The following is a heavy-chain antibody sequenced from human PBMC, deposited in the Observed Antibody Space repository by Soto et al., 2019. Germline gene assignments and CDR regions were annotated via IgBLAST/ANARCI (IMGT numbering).Heavy chain of an antibody. D-gene: IGHD2-8*01. Sequence: GGSLGLSSAASGFTLSSYAIICVRQAPGEWLEWISAISGSGGSTYYADSVKGRFTISRDNSKNTLYLQMNSLRVEDTAVYYCAKSLGFCTTGTCSPHFFYVMDVWGQGTTVTVSS. J-gene: IGHJ6*02. CDR3: AKSLGFCTTGTCSPHFFYVMDV. V-gene: IGHV3-23*01. CDR2: ISGSGGST. CDR1: GFTLSSYA.